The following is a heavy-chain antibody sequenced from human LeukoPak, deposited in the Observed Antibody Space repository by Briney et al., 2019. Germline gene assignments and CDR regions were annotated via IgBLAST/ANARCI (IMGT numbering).Heavy chain of an antibody. Sequence: ASVKVSCKASGYTFTDYYMHWVRQAPGQGLEWMGWIDPNSGGTSYAQKFQGRVTMTRDTSTSTVYMELSSLRSEDTAVYYCARISSTRLYYFDYWGQGTLVTVSS. V-gene: IGHV1-2*02. CDR2: IDPNSGGT. CDR1: GYTFTDYY. CDR3: ARISSTRLYYFDY. J-gene: IGHJ4*02. D-gene: IGHD2-2*01.